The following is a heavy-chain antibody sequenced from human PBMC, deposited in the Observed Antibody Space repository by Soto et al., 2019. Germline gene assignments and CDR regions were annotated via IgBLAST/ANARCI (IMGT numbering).Heavy chain of an antibody. J-gene: IGHJ4*02. CDR3: AGTQFDSSGYYPSGLEL. V-gene: IGHV1-69*01. CDR1: GGTFKSYV. D-gene: IGHD3-22*01. CDR2: IIPFLGSA. Sequence: QVQLEQSGAEVEKPGSSVKVSCKPSGGTFKSYVLNWERQAPGQGLEWMGGIIPFLGSADYAQKFQDRVTITADESTSTAYLELSSLRSEDSAVYYCAGTQFDSSGYYPSGLELWGQGTLVIVAS.